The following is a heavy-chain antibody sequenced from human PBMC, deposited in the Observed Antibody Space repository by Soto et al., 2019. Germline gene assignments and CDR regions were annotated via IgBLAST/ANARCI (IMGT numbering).Heavy chain of an antibody. CDR2: LYYSVNT. D-gene: IGHD6-6*01. Sequence: SETLSLTCTVSGGSISPFYWSWVRQPPGKGLEWIGYLYYSVNTNYNPSLKSRVTISVDASKNQVSLRLTSVTAADTAVYYCARVGGVAARTFDYWGQGTVVTVSS. CDR1: GGSISPFY. CDR3: ARVGGVAARTFDY. V-gene: IGHV4-59*01. J-gene: IGHJ4*02.